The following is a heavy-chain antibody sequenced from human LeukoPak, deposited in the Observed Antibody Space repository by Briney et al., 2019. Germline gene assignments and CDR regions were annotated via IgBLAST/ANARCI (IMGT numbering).Heavy chain of an antibody. CDR3: ARPRRNYYYMDV. Sequence: SETLSLTCTVSGGSISSSSYYWGWIRQPPGKGLEWIGSIFYSRSTYYNPSLKSRVTISVDTSKNQFSLKLSSVTAADTAVYYCARPRRNYYYMDVWGKGTTVTVSS. V-gene: IGHV4-39*01. CDR1: GGSISSSSYY. CDR2: IFYSRST. D-gene: IGHD1-14*01. J-gene: IGHJ6*03.